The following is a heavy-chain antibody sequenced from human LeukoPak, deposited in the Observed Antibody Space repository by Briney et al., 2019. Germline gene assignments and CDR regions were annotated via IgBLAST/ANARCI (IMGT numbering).Heavy chain of an antibody. J-gene: IGHJ4*02. CDR1: GYTFTSYG. CDR3: VTSLGTDFSAY. CDR2: ISPYNGKT. V-gene: IGHV1-18*01. D-gene: IGHD1-14*01. Sequence: GASVKVSCKASGYTFTSYGISWVRQAPGQGLAWMGWISPYNGKTSFAQKFQGRVTLTTDTSTTTVFMELRSLTYDDTAIYYCVTSLGTDFSAYWGQGTLVTVSA.